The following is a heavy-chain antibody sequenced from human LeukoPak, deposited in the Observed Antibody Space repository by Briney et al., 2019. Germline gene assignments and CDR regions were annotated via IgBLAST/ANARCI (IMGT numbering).Heavy chain of an antibody. J-gene: IGHJ4*02. CDR1: GGSFNDYY. Sequence: SETLSLTCAVYGGSFNDYYWSWIRQPPGKGLEFIGQVHHSGSTNYNPSLRSRLTISADKSKNQFSLKLNSVTAADTAVYYCARGMYYYDSSGYWRAIQGDYWGQGTLVTVSS. CDR3: ARGMYYYDSSGYWRAIQGDY. CDR2: VHHSGST. D-gene: IGHD3-22*01. V-gene: IGHV4-34*01.